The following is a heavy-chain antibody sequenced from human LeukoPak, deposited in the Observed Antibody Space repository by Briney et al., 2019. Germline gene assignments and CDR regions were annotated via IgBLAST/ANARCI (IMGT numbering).Heavy chain of an antibody. V-gene: IGHV1-8*01. D-gene: IGHD3-9*01. J-gene: IGHJ4*02. CDR3: ARESVGGYFDWLSGDLDY. CDR2: MNPNRGNT. CDR1: GYTFTSYD. Sequence: ASVKVSCKASGYTFTSYDINWVRQATGQGLEWMGWMNPNRGNTGYAQKFQGRVTMTRNTSISTAYMELSSLRSEDTAVYYCARESVGGYFDWLSGDLDYWGQGTLVTVSS.